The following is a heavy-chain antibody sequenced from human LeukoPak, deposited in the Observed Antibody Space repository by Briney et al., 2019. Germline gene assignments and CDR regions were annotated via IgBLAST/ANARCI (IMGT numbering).Heavy chain of an antibody. J-gene: IGHJ1*01. CDR3: ARAPSEIGGYYPEYFRH. D-gene: IGHD3-22*01. V-gene: IGHV3-15*05. Sequence: PGGSLRLSCAASGFTFSNAWMSWVRRAPGKGLEWVGRIKSKTDGGTTDYAAPVKGRFTISRDNAKNTVSLQMDSLRAEDTGVYYCARAPSEIGGYYPEYFRHWGQGTLVIVSS. CDR1: GFTFSNAW. CDR2: IKSKTDGGTT.